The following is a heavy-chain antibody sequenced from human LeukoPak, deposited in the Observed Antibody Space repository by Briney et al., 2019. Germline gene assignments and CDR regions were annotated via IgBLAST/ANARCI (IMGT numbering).Heavy chain of an antibody. V-gene: IGHV1-69*13. CDR2: IIPIFGTA. CDR3: ARDSCSGGSCYSRYYYYYGMDV. J-gene: IGHJ6*04. CDR1: GYTFTSYY. D-gene: IGHD2-15*01. Sequence: SVKVSCKASGYTFTSYYMHWVRQAPGQGLEWMGGIIPIFGTANYAQKFQGRVTITADESTSTAYMELSSLRSEDTAVYYCARDSCSGGSCYSRYYYYYGMDVWGKGTTVTVSS.